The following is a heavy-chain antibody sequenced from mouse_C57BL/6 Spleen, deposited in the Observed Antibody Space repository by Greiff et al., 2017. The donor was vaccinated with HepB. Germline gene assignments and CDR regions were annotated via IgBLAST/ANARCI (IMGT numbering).Heavy chain of an antibody. V-gene: IGHV5-4*01. D-gene: IGHD1-1*01. CDR3: ARGGTTVVAGYYAMDY. CDR1: GFTFSSYA. J-gene: IGHJ4*01. CDR2: ISDGGSYT. Sequence: EVQGVESGGGLVKPGGSLKLSCAASGFTFSSYAMSWVRQTPEKRLEWVATISDGGSYTYYPDNVKGRFTISRAKAKNNLYLQMSHLKSEDTAMYYCARGGTTVVAGYYAMDYWGQGTSVTVSS.